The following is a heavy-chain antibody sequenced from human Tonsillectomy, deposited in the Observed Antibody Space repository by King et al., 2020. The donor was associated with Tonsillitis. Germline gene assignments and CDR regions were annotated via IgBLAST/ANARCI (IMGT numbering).Heavy chain of an antibody. CDR3: ARDPRRGPDY. CDR1: GFTFSDYY. V-gene: IGHV3-11*01. Sequence: VQLVESGGGLVNPGGSLRLSCAASGFTFSDYYMTWIRQAPGKGLEWVSYISSSGYSIYSADSVQGRFTISRDNAKNSLYLQMNSLRAEDTAIYYCARDPRRGPDYWGQGTLVPVSP. J-gene: IGHJ4*02. D-gene: IGHD3-10*01. CDR2: ISSSGYSI.